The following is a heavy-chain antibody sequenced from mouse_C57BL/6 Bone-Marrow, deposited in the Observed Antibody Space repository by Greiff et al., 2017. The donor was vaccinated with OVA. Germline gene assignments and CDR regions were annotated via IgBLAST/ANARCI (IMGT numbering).Heavy chain of an antibody. CDR2: IYPRSGNT. CDR1: GYTFTSYG. V-gene: IGHV1-81*01. D-gene: IGHD1-1*01. Sequence: VQLQESGAELARPGASVKLSCKASGYTFTSYGISWVKQRTGQGLEWIGEIYPRSGNTYYNEKFKGKATLTADKSSSTAYMELRSLTSEDSAVYFCARRFITTVVENDFDYWGQGTTLTVSS. CDR3: ARRFITTVVENDFDY. J-gene: IGHJ2*01.